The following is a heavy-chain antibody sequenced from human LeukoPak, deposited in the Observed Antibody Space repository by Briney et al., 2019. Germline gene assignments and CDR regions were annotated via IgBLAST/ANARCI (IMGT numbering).Heavy chain of an antibody. Sequence: SVKVSCKASGGTFSSYAISWVRQAPGQGLEWMGGIIPIFGIANYAQKFQGRVTITADESTSTAYMELSSLRSEDTAVYYCARDRVGATVDDAFDIWGQGTMVTVSS. CDR2: IIPIFGIA. CDR1: GGTFSSYA. V-gene: IGHV1-69*13. D-gene: IGHD1-26*01. CDR3: ARDRVGATVDDAFDI. J-gene: IGHJ3*02.